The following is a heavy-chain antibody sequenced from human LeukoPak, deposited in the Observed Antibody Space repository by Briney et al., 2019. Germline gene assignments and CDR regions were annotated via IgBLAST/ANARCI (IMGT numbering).Heavy chain of an antibody. Sequence: GGSLRLSCAASGFTFHIYAMHWVRQAPGKGLEWVSAIGGGDTYYADSVRGRFTISRDNSKNTLYLQMDSLRAEDTAVYYCAKSHAASCYSVVVYWGQGTLITVSS. V-gene: IGHV3-23*01. D-gene: IGHD2-15*01. J-gene: IGHJ4*02. CDR1: GFTFHIYA. CDR3: AKSHAASCYSVVVY. CDR2: IGGGDT.